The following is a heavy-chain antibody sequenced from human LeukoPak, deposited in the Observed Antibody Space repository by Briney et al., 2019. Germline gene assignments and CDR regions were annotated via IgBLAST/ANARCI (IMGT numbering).Heavy chain of an antibody. D-gene: IGHD3-22*01. CDR2: IYHSGST. V-gene: IGHV4-38-2*02. CDR1: GYSISSGYY. J-gene: IGHJ3*02. Sequence: SETLSLTCTVSGYSISSGYYWGWIRQPPGKGLEWIGSIYHSGSTYYNPSLESRVTISVDTSKNQFSLKLSSVTAADTAVYYCASRWGDYYDSSEEDAFDIWGQGTMVTVSS. CDR3: ASRWGDYYDSSEEDAFDI.